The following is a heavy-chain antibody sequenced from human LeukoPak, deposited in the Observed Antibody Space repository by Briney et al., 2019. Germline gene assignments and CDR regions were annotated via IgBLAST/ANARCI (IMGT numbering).Heavy chain of an antibody. CDR3: AKELRPNDY. CDR1: GFTLSSCA. V-gene: IGHV3-23*01. Sequence: GGSLRLSCAASGFTLSSCAMSWVRQAPGKGLEWVSSISISGDTYHADSVKGRFTLSRDNSMDTLYLQMNSLRVEDTAVYYCAKELRPNDYWGQGTLVTVSS. CDR2: ISISGDT. D-gene: IGHD2-15*01. J-gene: IGHJ4*03.